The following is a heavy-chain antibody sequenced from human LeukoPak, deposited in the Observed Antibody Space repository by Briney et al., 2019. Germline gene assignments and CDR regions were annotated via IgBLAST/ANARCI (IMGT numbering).Heavy chain of an antibody. CDR3: AKRPIQSRGPYWSS. CDR1: GFTFSSYG. D-gene: IGHD2-15*01. J-gene: IGHJ4*02. V-gene: IGHV3-23*01. CDR2: ISGSGGST. Sequence: GGTLRLSCAASGFTFSSYGMSWVRQAPGKGLEWVSAISGSGGSTYYADSVKGRFTISRDNSKNTLYLQMNSLRAEDTAVYYCAKRPIQSRGPYWSSWGQGTLVTVSS.